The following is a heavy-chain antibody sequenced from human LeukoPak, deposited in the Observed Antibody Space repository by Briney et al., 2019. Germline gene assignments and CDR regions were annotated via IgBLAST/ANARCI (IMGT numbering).Heavy chain of an antibody. CDR1: GFTFSSYW. CDR3: AKVGVADTAMADFDY. V-gene: IGHV3-7*03. J-gene: IGHJ4*02. D-gene: IGHD5-18*01. CDR2: INHNGNVN. Sequence: GGSLRFSCAASGFTFSSYWMNWARQAPGKGLEWVASINHNGNVNYYVDSVKGQFTISRDNAKNSLYLQMSNLRAEDTAVYFCAKVGVADTAMADFDYWGQGTLVTVSS.